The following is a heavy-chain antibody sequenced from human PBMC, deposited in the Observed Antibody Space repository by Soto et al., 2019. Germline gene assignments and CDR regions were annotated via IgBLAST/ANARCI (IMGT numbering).Heavy chain of an antibody. CDR1: GFTFSSYA. Sequence: EVQLLESGGGLVQPGGSQRLSCAASGFTFSSYAMSWVRQGPGKGLEWVTLISGSGVVTDYVDSVKGRFTVSRDNSKNTMNLELNSLTAGDTAIYYCAKIHSGSSEDAFDVWGQGTVVTVS. J-gene: IGHJ3*01. D-gene: IGHD6-19*01. CDR2: ISGSGVVT. V-gene: IGHV3-23*01. CDR3: AKIHSGSSEDAFDV.